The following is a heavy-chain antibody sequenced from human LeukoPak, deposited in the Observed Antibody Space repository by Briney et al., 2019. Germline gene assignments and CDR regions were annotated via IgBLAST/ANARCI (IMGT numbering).Heavy chain of an antibody. CDR3: VRGYSFGPYGMDV. Sequence: PGGSLRLSCSASGLPFSSYAMHGVRQAPGKGLEYVSAISDSGGTTYYADSVKGRFTISRDNSKSTLYLQMSSLRAEDPAVYFCVRGYSFGPYGMDVWGQGTTVTVSS. V-gene: IGHV3-64D*09. D-gene: IGHD2-15*01. CDR2: ISDSGGTT. CDR1: GLPFSSYA. J-gene: IGHJ6*02.